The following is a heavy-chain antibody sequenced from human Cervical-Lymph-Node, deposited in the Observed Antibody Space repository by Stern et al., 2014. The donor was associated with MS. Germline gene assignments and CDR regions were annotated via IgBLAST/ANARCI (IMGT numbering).Heavy chain of an antibody. CDR2: ISGSGST. J-gene: IGHJ6*02. D-gene: IGHD3-3*01. CDR3: ARRGDYYTMDV. V-gene: IGHV4-31*03. Sequence: MQLVDSGPGLVKPSQTLSLTCTVSRGSISSVIYYWSWIRQHPGMGLEWIGYISGSGSTYYNPSLKSRVTISVDMSKSQFSLKLNSVTAADTAVYYCARRGDYYTMDVWGQGTTVTVSS. CDR1: RGSISSVIYY.